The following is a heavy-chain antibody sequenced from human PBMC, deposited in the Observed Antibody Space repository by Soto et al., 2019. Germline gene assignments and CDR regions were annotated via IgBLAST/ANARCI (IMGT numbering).Heavy chain of an antibody. Sequence: QVQLVQSGAEVKKPGSSVKVSCKASGGTFSSYAISWVRQAPGQGLEWMGGIIPIFGTANYAQKFQGRVTITADESTSSPYTELSSLRSEDTAVYYCARHIPAAGYYYGMDVRGQGTTVTVSS. J-gene: IGHJ6*02. V-gene: IGHV1-69*12. CDR1: GGTFSSYA. CDR2: IIPIFGTA. D-gene: IGHD2-2*01. CDR3: ARHIPAAGYYYGMDV.